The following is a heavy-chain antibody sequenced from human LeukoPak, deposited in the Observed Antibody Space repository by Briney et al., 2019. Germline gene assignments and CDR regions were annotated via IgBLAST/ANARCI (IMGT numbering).Heavy chain of an antibody. D-gene: IGHD1-26*01. J-gene: IGHJ3*02. V-gene: IGHV3-66*01. CDR3: ARETRGSYYGGDAFDI. CDR2: IYSGGST. Sequence: GGSLRLSCAASEFSVGSNYMTWVRQAPGKGLEWVSLIYSGGSTYYADSVKGRFTISRDNSKNTLYLQMNSLRAEDTAVYYCARETRGSYYGGDAFDIWGQGTMVTVSS. CDR1: EFSVGSNY.